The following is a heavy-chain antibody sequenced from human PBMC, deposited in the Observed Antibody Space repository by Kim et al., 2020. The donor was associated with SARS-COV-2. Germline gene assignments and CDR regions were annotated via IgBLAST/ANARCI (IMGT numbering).Heavy chain of an antibody. CDR3: ARDRYDILTGYYMNYYYYGMDV. CDR1: GFTFSSYG. Sequence: GGSLRLSCAASGFTFSSYGMHWVRQAPGKGLEWVAVIWYDGSNKYYADSVKGRFTISRDNSKNTLYLQMNSLRAEDTAVYYCARDRYDILTGYYMNYYYYGMDVWGQGTTVTVSS. J-gene: IGHJ6*02. CDR2: IWYDGSNK. D-gene: IGHD3-9*01. V-gene: IGHV3-33*01.